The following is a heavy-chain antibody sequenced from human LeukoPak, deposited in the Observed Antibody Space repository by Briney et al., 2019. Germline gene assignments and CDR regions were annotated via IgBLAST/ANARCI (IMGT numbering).Heavy chain of an antibody. CDR1: GYTFTGYY. J-gene: IGHJ6*03. D-gene: IGHD6-13*01. CDR2: INPNSGGT. CDR3: ASGVPDIAAAGPRDYYYYMDV. V-gene: IGHV1-2*02. Sequence: GASVKVSCKASGYTFTGYYMHWVRQAPGQGLEWMGWINPNSGGTNYAQKFQGRVTMTRDTSISTAYMELSRLRSDDTAVYYCASGVPDIAAAGPRDYYYYMDVWGKGTTVTVSS.